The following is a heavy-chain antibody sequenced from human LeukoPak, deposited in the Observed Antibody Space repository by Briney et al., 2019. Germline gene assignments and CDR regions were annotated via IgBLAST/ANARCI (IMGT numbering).Heavy chain of an antibody. J-gene: IGHJ6*02. CDR2: INHSGST. V-gene: IGHV4-34*01. Sequence: SETLSLTCAVYGGSFSGYYWSWIRQPPGKGLEWIGEINHSGSTNYNPSLKSRVTISVDTSKNQFSLKLSSVTAADTAVYYCARQKGVTDPPYYYGMDVWGQGTTVTVSS. D-gene: IGHD3-16*01. CDR1: GGSFSGYY. CDR3: ARQKGVTDPPYYYGMDV.